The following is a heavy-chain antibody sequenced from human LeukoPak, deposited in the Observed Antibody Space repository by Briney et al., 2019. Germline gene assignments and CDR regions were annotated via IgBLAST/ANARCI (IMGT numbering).Heavy chain of an antibody. CDR3: ARTFYDLLSGYYVFDS. CDR2: INPKTGDT. V-gene: IGHV1-2*02. D-gene: IGHD3-3*01. J-gene: IGHJ4*02. Sequence: ASVKVSCKASGYTFIVNFIHWVRQAPGQGPEWMGWINPKTGDTNLSQHFRGRLAMTRDTSISTAYIELSRLRSDDTAVYYCARTFYDLLSGYYVFDSWGQGTLLTVSS. CDR1: GYTFIVNF.